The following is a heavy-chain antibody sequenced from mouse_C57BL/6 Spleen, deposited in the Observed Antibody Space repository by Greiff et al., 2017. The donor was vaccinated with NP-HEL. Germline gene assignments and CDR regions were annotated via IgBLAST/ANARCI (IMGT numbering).Heavy chain of an antibody. CDR2: IDPSDSYT. CDR1: GYTFTSYW. V-gene: IGHV1-59*01. J-gene: IGHJ4*01. CDR3: ARRRLYGSYAMDY. D-gene: IGHD1-1*01. Sequence: QVQLQQPGAELVRPGTSVKLSCKASGYTFTSYWMHWVKQRPGQGLEWIGVIDPSDSYTNYNQKFKGKATLTVETSSSTAYMQLSSLTSEDSAVYYCARRRLYGSYAMDYWGQGTSVTVSS.